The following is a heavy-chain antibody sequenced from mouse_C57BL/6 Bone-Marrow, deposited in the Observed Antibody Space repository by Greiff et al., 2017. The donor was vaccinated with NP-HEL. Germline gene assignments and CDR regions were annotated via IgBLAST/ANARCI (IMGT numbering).Heavy chain of an antibody. CDR2: IWWDDDK. J-gene: IGHJ4*01. CDR3: ARIYYGNYAFYYYAMDY. Sequence: QVTLKESGPGILQPSQTLSLTCSFSGFSLSTFGMGVGWIRQPSGKGLEWLAHIWWDDDKYYNPALKSRLTISKDTSKNQVFLKIANVDTADTATYYCARIYYGNYAFYYYAMDYWGQGTSVTVSS. CDR1: GFSLSTFGMG. V-gene: IGHV8-8*01. D-gene: IGHD2-1*01.